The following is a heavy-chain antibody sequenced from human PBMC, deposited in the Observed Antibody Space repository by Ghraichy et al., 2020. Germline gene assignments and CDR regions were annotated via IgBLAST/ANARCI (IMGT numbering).Heavy chain of an antibody. CDR2: ISGSGGST. Sequence: LSLTCAASGFTFSSYAMSWVRQAPGKGLEWVSAISGSGGSTYYADSVKGRFTISRDNSKNTLYLQMNSLRAEDTAVYYCAKALRAYSSSWYRGAFDIWGQGTMVTFSS. V-gene: IGHV3-23*01. CDR1: GFTFSSYA. CDR3: AKALRAYSSSWYRGAFDI. J-gene: IGHJ3*02. D-gene: IGHD6-13*01.